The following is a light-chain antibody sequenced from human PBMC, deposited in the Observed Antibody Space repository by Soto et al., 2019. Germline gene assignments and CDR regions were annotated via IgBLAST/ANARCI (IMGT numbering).Light chain of an antibody. Sequence: EIVLTQSPATLSLSPGERATLSCRPSQSVSSYLAWYQQKPGQAPRLLIHGASTRATGIPARFSGSGSGTEFSLTISSLQSEDFAVYYCQQYNNWPPITFGRGTRLEIK. CDR3: QQYNNWPPIT. CDR1: QSVSSY. J-gene: IGKJ5*01. V-gene: IGKV3-15*01. CDR2: GAS.